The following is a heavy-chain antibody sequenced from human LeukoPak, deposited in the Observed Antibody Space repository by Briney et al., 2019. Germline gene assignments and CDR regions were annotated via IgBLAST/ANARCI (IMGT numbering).Heavy chain of an antibody. D-gene: IGHD6-13*01. Sequence: GASLKISCKGSGYRFTSYWIGWVRQMPGKGLEWMGIIYPGDSDTRYSPSFQGQVTISADKSISTAYLQWSSLKASDTAMYYCARSSSWTLYYFDYWGQGTLVTVSS. CDR1: GYRFTSYW. CDR2: IYPGDSDT. J-gene: IGHJ4*02. V-gene: IGHV5-51*01. CDR3: ARSSSWTLYYFDY.